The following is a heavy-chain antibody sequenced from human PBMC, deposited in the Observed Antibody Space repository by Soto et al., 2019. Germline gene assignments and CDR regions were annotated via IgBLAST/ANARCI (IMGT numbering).Heavy chain of an antibody. CDR1: GFTFSSYS. CDR2: IGSSSSYI. J-gene: IGHJ4*02. V-gene: IGHV3-21*01. D-gene: IGHD3-3*01. Sequence: LGGSLRLSCAASGFTFSSYSMNWVRQAPGKGLEWVSSIGSSSSYIYYADSVKGRFTISRDNAKNSLYLQMNSLRAEDTAVYYWAGGAFSFLGVVIDYWGQGTLVPFSS. CDR3: AGGAFSFLGVVIDY.